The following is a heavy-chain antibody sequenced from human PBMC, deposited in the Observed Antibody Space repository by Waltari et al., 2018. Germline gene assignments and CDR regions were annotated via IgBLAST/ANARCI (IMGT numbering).Heavy chain of an antibody. CDR1: GYTFTGYY. CDR2: INPNSGGT. CDR3: ARDPGIVVVIASPDY. Sequence: QVQLVQSGAEVKKPGASVKVSCKASGYTFTGYYMHWVRQAPGQGLEWMGWINPNSGGTNYAQKFQGRVTMTRDTSISTAYMELSRLRSDDTAVYYCARDPGIVVVIASPDYWGQGTLVTVSS. J-gene: IGHJ4*02. V-gene: IGHV1-2*02. D-gene: IGHD2-21*01.